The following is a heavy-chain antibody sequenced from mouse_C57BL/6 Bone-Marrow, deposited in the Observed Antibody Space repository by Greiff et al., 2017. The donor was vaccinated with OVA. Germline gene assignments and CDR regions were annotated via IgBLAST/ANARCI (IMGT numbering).Heavy chain of an antibody. J-gene: IGHJ2*01. Sequence: QLQQSGPALVKPGASVKISCKASGYTFTDYYINWVKQRPGQGPDWIGWIYPGSGNTKYNEKFKGKATLTVDTSSSTTYIQLSRLTSENSAVYFCARRGKYEDVDYWGQGTTLTVSS. CDR2: IYPGSGNT. V-gene: IGHV1-84*01. CDR3: ARRGKYEDVDY. D-gene: IGHD2-3*01. CDR1: GYTFTDYY.